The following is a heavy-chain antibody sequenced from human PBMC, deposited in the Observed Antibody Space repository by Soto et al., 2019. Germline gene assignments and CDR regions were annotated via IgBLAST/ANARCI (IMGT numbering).Heavy chain of an antibody. CDR1: GYTFTNYG. D-gene: IGHD6-13*01. Sequence: ASVKVSCKASGYTFTNYGITWVRQAPGQGLEWMGWTSAYNGNTKYAQKLQDRVTMTTDTSTSTAYMELRSLRSDDTAVYYCARDSSSRSYGMDVWGQGTTVTVSS. CDR3: ARDSSSRSYGMDV. J-gene: IGHJ6*02. V-gene: IGHV1-18*01. CDR2: TSAYNGNT.